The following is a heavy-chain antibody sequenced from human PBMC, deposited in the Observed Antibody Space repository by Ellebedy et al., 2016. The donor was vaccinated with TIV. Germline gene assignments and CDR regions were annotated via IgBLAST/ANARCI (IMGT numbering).Heavy chain of an antibody. V-gene: IGHV3-48*04. CDR2: ISGGGGTI. D-gene: IGHD3-22*01. J-gene: IGHJ5*01. CDR3: ARAQHSSSQNWFDS. CDR1: GFTFMSHT. Sequence: GGSLRLSRDASGFTFMSHTMNWVRQAPGKGLEWVSYISGGGGTIYYADSVKGRFTISRDNAKNSLYLQLNVLRVEDTAVYYCARAQHSSSQNWFDSWGQGTLVIVSS.